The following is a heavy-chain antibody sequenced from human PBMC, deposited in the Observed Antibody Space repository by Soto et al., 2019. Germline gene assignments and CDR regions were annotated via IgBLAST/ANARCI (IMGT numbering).Heavy chain of an antibody. CDR1: GFTFSSYA. CDR2: ISGSGGCT. CDR3: SKRGYRSSTSCSWDWFDP. Sequence: GGSLRLSCAASGFTFSSYAMSWVRQAPGKGLEWVSAISGSGGCTYYEDSLKGRFTISRDNSKNTFYLQMNSLRAEDTDVYFCSKRGYRSSTSCSWDWFDPWGQGTLVTVSS. J-gene: IGHJ5*02. V-gene: IGHV3-23*01. D-gene: IGHD2-2*01.